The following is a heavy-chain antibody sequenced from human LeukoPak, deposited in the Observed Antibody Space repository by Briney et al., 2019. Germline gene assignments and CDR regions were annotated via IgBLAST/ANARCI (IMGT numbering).Heavy chain of an antibody. Sequence: SETLSLTCTVSGGSISSSSYYWGWIRQPPGKGLDWIGSIYHSGSTYYNPSLKSRVTISVDTSKNQFSLRLSSVTAADTAVYYCARRYTSGWYFDFWGQGTLVTVSS. CDR1: GGSISSSSYY. CDR2: IYHSGST. CDR3: ARRYTSGWYFDF. D-gene: IGHD6-19*01. J-gene: IGHJ4*02. V-gene: IGHV4-39*07.